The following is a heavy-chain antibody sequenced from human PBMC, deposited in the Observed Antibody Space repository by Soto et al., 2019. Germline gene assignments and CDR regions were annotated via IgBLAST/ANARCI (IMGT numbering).Heavy chain of an antibody. D-gene: IGHD6-13*01. CDR3: LKAEGINWYSGHFRH. Sequence: EVQLVESGGGLVQPGRSLRLSCAASGFTFDDYAMHWVRQVPGKGLEWVSGINWNSGSIGYGDSVKGRFAISRDNAISSLHLQMNSLSAEDTAFYYCLKAEGINWYSGHFRHWGQGTLVIVAS. J-gene: IGHJ1*01. CDR2: INWNSGSI. CDR1: GFTFDDYA. V-gene: IGHV3-9*01.